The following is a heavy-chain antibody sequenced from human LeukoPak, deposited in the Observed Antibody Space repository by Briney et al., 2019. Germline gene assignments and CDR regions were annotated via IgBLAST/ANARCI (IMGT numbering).Heavy chain of an antibody. J-gene: IGHJ6*03. CDR3: ARDWQQLANYYYYYYMDV. CDR2: IYYSGST. Sequence: SETLSLTCTVSGGSISSYYWSWIRQPPGKGLEWIGYIYYSGSTNYNPSLKSRVTISVDTSKNQFSLKLSSVTAADTAVYYCARDWQQLANYYYYYYMDVWGKGTTVTVSS. CDR1: GGSISSYY. D-gene: IGHD6-13*01. V-gene: IGHV4-59*01.